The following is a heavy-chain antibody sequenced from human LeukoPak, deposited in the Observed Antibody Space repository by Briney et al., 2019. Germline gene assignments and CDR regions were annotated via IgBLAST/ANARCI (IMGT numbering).Heavy chain of an antibody. V-gene: IGHV3-23*01. Sequence: GGSLRLSCAGSGFTFSSYAMNWVRQAPGKGLEWVSVISSSGGTTYYADSVKGRFIISRDNSKNSLYLQMNSLRAEATAVYYCTKASIAVPATPEYCGQGTQVTVSS. D-gene: IGHD6-19*01. CDR2: ISSSGGTT. CDR3: TKASIAVPATPEY. J-gene: IGHJ4*02. CDR1: GFTFSSYA.